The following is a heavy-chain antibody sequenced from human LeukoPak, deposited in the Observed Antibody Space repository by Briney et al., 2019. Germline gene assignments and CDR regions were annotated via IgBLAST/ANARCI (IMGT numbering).Heavy chain of an antibody. CDR2: ISSSSSYI. V-gene: IGHV3-21*01. J-gene: IGHJ4*02. Sequence: PGGSLRLSCAASGFTFSSYAMSWVRQAPGKGLEWVSSISSSSSYIYYADSVKGRFTISRDNAKNSLYLQMNSLRAEDTAVYYCARDMVRGVMPHWGQGTLVTVSS. D-gene: IGHD3-10*01. CDR3: ARDMVRGVMPH. CDR1: GFTFSSYA.